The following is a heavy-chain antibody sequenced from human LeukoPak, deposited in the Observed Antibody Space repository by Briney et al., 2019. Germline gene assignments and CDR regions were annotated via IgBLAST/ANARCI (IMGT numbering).Heavy chain of an antibody. CDR3: AREYGSGVFDP. CDR2: IYHSGRT. V-gene: IGHV4-38-2*02. J-gene: IGHJ5*02. CDR1: GYSISSGYY. D-gene: IGHD3-10*01. Sequence: PSETLSLTCTVSGYSISSGYYWGWIRQPPGKGLEWIGSIYHSGRTFYNPSLKSRVTISVDTSKNQFSLKLSSVTAADTAVYYCAREYGSGVFDPWGQGTLVTVSS.